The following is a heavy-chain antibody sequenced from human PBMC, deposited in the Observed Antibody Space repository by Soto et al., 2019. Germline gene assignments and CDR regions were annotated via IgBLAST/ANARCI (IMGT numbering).Heavy chain of an antibody. J-gene: IGHJ3*02. CDR3: ARPWGDSRSRDAFDI. V-gene: IGHV5-10-1*01. D-gene: IGHD3-22*01. CDR1: GYSFTSYW. CDR2: IDPSDSYT. Sequence: GESLKISCKGSGYSFTSYWISWVRQMPGKGLEWMGRIDPSDSYTNYSPSFQGHVTISADKSISTAYLQWSSLKASDTAMYYCARPWGDSRSRDAFDIWGQGTMVTVSS.